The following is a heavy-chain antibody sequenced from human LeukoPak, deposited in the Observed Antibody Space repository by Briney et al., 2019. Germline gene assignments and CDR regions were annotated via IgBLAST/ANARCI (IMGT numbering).Heavy chain of an antibody. CDR3: ARYSYGYYDAFDI. CDR2: IYHSGRT. CDR1: GYSISSGYY. D-gene: IGHD5-18*01. J-gene: IGHJ3*02. Sequence: PSETLSLTCTVSGYSISSGYYWGWIRQPPGKGLEWIGSIYHSGRTYYNPSLKSRVTISVDTSKNQFSLKLSSVTAADTAVYYCARYSYGYYDAFDIWGQGTMVTVSS. V-gene: IGHV4-38-2*02.